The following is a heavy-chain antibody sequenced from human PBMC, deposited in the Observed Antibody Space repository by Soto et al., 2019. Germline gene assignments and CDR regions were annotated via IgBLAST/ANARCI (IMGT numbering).Heavy chain of an antibody. Sequence: QVQLVQSGAEVKKPGASVKVSCKASGYTFTSYGISWVRQAPGQGLEWMGWISAYNGNTNYAQKLQGRVTMTTDTSTSTAYMELRSLRSDDTAVYYCARARDYYYSSGYYYGADAFDIWGQGTMVTVSS. CDR2: ISAYNGNT. D-gene: IGHD3-22*01. J-gene: IGHJ3*02. CDR1: GYTFTSYG. V-gene: IGHV1-18*01. CDR3: ARARDYYYSSGYYYGADAFDI.